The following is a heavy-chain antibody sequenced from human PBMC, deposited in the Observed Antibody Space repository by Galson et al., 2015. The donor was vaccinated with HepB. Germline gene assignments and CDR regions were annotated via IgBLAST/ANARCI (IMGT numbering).Heavy chain of an antibody. Sequence: SLRLSCAASGFTFDTYGMHWVRQAPGKGLEWVAVIWYDGRRTEYADSVKGRFTISRDTSKNTLNLQMNSLRVGDTAVYYCARRGDTGGYYPFDYWGQGTLVTVSS. D-gene: IGHD3-22*01. V-gene: IGHV3-33*08. CDR2: IWYDGRRT. J-gene: IGHJ4*02. CDR1: GFTFDTYG. CDR3: ARRGDTGGYYPFDY.